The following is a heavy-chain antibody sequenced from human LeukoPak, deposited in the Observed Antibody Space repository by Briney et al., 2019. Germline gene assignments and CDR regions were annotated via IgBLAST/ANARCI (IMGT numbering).Heavy chain of an antibody. CDR2: IIPIFGTA. V-gene: IGHV1-69*13. CDR3: ATLRIAVAGTGKYYFDY. J-gene: IGHJ4*02. Sequence: ASVKVSRKASGYTFTSCGISWVRQAPGQRLEWMGWIIPIFGTANYAQKFQGRVTITADESTSTAYMELSSLRSEDTAVYYCATLRIAVAGTGKYYFDYWGQGTLVTVSS. D-gene: IGHD6-19*01. CDR1: GYTFTSCG.